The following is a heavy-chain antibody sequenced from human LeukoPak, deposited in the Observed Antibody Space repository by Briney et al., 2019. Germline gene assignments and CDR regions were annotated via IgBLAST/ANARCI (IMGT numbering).Heavy chain of an antibody. V-gene: IGHV3-30*18. CDR2: ISYDGSNK. Sequence: GGSLRLSCAASGFTFSSYGMHWVRQAPGKGLEWVAVISYDGSNKYYADSVKGRFTISRDNSKNTLYLQMNSLRAEDTAVYYCAKEPHGSGSYYYFDYWGQGTLVTVSS. CDR3: AKEPHGSGSYYYFDY. D-gene: IGHD3-10*01. CDR1: GFTFSSYG. J-gene: IGHJ4*02.